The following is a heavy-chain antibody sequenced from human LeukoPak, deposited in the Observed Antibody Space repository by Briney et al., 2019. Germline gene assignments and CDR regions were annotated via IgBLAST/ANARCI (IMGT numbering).Heavy chain of an antibody. CDR1: GFTFSSYA. CDR3: ARDQRYYDSSGYYSVYYGMDV. D-gene: IGHD3-22*01. J-gene: IGHJ6*02. Sequence: PGRSLRLSCAASGFTFSSYAMHWVRQAPGKGLEWVAVISYDGSNKYYADSVKGRFTISRDNSKNTLYLQMNSPRAEDTAVYYCARDQRYYDSSGYYSVYYGMDVWGQGTTVTVSS. CDR2: ISYDGSNK. V-gene: IGHV3-30-3*01.